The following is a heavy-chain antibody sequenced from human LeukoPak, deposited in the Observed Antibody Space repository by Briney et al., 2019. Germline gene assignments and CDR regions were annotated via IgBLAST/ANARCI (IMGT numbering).Heavy chain of an antibody. D-gene: IGHD3-22*01. CDR1: GGSISSYY. CDR2: IYYSGST. CDR3: ARDHRPEYYYDSSGYSYAFDI. Sequence: ASETLSLTCTVSGGSISSYYWSWIRQPPGKGLEWIGYIYYSGSTNYNPSLKSRVTISVDTSKNQFSLKLSSVTAADTAVYYCARDHRPEYYYDSSGYSYAFDIWGQGTMVTVSS. V-gene: IGHV4-59*01. J-gene: IGHJ3*02.